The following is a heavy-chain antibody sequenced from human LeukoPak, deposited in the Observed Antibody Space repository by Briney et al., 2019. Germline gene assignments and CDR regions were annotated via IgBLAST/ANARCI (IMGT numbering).Heavy chain of an antibody. J-gene: IGHJ4*02. D-gene: IGHD3-10*01. CDR2: INPDSGVT. Sequence: ASVKVSCKASGYTFTGYYIHWVRQAPGQGLEWMGWINPDSGVTNYAQKFQGRVTMTRDTSISTAYMELSRLRSDDTAVYYCARDRTITMVRGVITQDQFDYWGQGTLVTVSS. CDR3: ARDRTITMVRGVITQDQFDY. V-gene: IGHV1-2*02. CDR1: GYTFTGYY.